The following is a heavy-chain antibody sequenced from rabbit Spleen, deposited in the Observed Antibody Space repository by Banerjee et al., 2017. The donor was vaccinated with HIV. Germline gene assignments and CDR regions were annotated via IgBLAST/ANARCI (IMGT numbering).Heavy chain of an antibody. CDR3: ARDTGTSFSTYGMDL. J-gene: IGHJ3*01. CDR1: GFSFSSAYY. V-gene: IGHV1S40*01. D-gene: IGHD8-1*01. CDR2: IYTGFIGST. Sequence: QSLEESGGDLVKPGASLKLTCTASGFSFSSAYYICWVRQAPGKGLELIACIYTGFIGSTWYASWAKGRFTISKTSSTTVTLQVTSLTAADTATYFCARDTGTSFSTYGMDLGGQGTLVTVS.